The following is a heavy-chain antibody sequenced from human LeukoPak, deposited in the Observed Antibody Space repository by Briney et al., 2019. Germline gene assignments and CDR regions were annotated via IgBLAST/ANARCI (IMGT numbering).Heavy chain of an antibody. Sequence: PSETLSLTCTVSGGSISSYYWSWIRQPAGKGLEWLGRIYTSGSTNYNPSLKSRVTMSVDTSKNQFSLKLSSVTAADTAVYYCAREVMVRGVIITLGNWFDPWGQGTLVTVSS. CDR3: AREVMVRGVIITLGNWFDP. CDR1: GGSISSYY. D-gene: IGHD3-10*01. J-gene: IGHJ5*02. V-gene: IGHV4-4*07. CDR2: IYTSGST.